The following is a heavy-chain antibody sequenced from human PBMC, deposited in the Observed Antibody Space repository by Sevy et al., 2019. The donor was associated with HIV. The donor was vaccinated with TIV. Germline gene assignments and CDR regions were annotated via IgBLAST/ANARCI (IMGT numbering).Heavy chain of an antibody. CDR3: ANQPLTLISPPDS. Sequence: SETLSLTCTVSGDSISNSRYYWGWIRQPPGKGLEWIGSVYYSGSTYYNRSLKSRVTLSIDTSKNQFLLKVNSVTATDTAVYYCANQPLTLISPPDSWGQGTLVTVSS. D-gene: IGHD2-2*01. CDR1: GDSISNSRYY. J-gene: IGHJ4*02. V-gene: IGHV4-39*01. CDR2: VYYSGST.